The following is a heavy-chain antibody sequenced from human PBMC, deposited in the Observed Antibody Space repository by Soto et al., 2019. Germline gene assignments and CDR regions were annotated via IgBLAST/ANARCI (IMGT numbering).Heavy chain of an antibody. J-gene: IGHJ2*01. CDR3: ARDLITASGGPNWYFDL. CDR2: VNDDGSST. CDR1: GFTFSRHW. D-gene: IGHD1-20*01. Sequence: VESGGGLVQPGGSLRLSCASSGFTFSRHWMHWVRQAPGKGLVWVARVNDDGSSTAYGDSVRGRFTISRDNAKNTLYLQMDSLKTADTAVYYCARDLITASGGPNWYFDLWGRGTLVTVSS. V-gene: IGHV3-74*01.